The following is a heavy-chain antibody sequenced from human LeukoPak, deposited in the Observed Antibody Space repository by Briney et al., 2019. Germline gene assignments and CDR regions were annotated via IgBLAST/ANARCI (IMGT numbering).Heavy chain of an antibody. Sequence: ASVKVSCKASGYTFTSYDINWVRQATGQGLEWMGWMIPNSGNTGYAQKFQGRVTMTRNTSISTAYMELSSLRSEDTAVYYRAVRTGSYWFDPWGQGTLVTVSS. J-gene: IGHJ5*02. V-gene: IGHV1-8*01. CDR2: MIPNSGNT. D-gene: IGHD1-26*01. CDR3: AVRTGSYWFDP. CDR1: GYTFTSYD.